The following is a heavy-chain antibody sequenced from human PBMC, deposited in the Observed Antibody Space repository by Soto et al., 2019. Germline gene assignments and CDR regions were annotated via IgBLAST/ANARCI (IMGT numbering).Heavy chain of an antibody. Sequence: QVQLVQSGAEVKRPGASVKVSCKASGYTLTDNYMHWVREAPGQGLEWMGWINPNGGTNYAQKFLGRVTMTRDTSISTAYMELSRLRSDDTAVYYCARSLTTLTTLLDYWGQGTLVTVSS. D-gene: IGHD4-17*01. CDR3: ARSLTTLTTLLDY. J-gene: IGHJ4*02. V-gene: IGHV1-2*02. CDR1: GYTLTDNY. CDR2: INPNGGT.